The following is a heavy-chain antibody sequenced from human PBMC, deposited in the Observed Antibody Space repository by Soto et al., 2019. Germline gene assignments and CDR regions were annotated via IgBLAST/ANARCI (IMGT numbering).Heavy chain of an antibody. J-gene: IGHJ5*02. V-gene: IGHV3-23*01. CDR2: ISGSGGST. CDR1: GFTFSSYA. CDR3: AIRSGVRDYGRMGP. D-gene: IGHD4-17*01. Sequence: GGSLRLSCAASGFTFSSYAMSWVRQAPGKGLEWVSAISGSGGSTYYADSVKGRFTISRDNSKNTLYLQMNSLRAEDTAVYYCAIRSGVRDYGRMGPWGQGTLVTVSS.